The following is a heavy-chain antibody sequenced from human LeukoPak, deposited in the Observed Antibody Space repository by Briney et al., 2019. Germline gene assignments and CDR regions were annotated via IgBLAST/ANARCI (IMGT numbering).Heavy chain of an antibody. CDR1: GGSFSGYY. J-gene: IGHJ4*02. Sequence: SETLSLTCAVYGGSFSGYYWSWIRQPPGKGLEWIREINHSGSTNYNPSLKSRVTISVDTSKNQFSLKLSSVTAADTAVYYCARHATGHWGQGTLVTVSS. CDR2: INHSGST. CDR3: ARHATGH. D-gene: IGHD2-15*01. V-gene: IGHV4-34*01.